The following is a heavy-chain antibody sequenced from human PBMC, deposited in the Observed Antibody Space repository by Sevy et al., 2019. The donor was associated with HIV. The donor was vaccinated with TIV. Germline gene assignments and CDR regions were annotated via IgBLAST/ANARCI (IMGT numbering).Heavy chain of an antibody. Sequence: SETLSLTCTVSGYSISSGYWWDWFRRPPGKGLQWIGAIYYRGDTQYNPSLKSRVTISRDPSKNQFSLNLASMTAADTAVYYCASHDWGREDYWGQGALVTVSS. CDR2: IYYRGDT. D-gene: IGHD7-27*01. CDR1: GYSISSGYW. J-gene: IGHJ4*02. V-gene: IGHV4-38-2*02. CDR3: ASHDWGREDY.